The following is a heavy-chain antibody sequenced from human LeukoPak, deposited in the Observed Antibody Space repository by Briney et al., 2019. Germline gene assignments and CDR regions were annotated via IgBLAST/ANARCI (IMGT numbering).Heavy chain of an antibody. D-gene: IGHD4-11*01. V-gene: IGHV3-20*04. CDR2: INWNSGST. Sequence: TGGSLRLSCAASGFTFSSYSMNWVRQAPGKGLEWVSGINWNSGSTGYADSVKGRFTISRDNAKNSLYLQMNSLRAEDTALYYCARNGIYSDYVTDWGQGTLVTVSS. J-gene: IGHJ4*02. CDR1: GFTFSSYS. CDR3: ARNGIYSDYVTD.